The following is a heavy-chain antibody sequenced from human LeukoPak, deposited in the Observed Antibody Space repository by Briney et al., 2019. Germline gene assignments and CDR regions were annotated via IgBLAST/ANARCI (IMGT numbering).Heavy chain of an antibody. J-gene: IGHJ6*02. CDR1: GFTFSSYS. CDR2: ISSSSSYI. Sequence: PGGSLRLSCAASGFTFSSYSMNWVRQPPGKGLEWVSSISSSSSYIYYADSVKGRFTISRDNAKNSVYLQMNSLRVEDTAVYYCARASDYGDYFSGMDVWSQGTTVTVSS. D-gene: IGHD4-17*01. CDR3: ARASDYGDYFSGMDV. V-gene: IGHV3-21*01.